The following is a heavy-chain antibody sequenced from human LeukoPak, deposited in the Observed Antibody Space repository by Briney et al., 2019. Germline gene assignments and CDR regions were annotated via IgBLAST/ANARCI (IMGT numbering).Heavy chain of an antibody. V-gene: IGHV3-74*01. CDR2: ISNDGSNT. Sequence: GGSLRLSCAASGFTFGTYWMLWVRQAPGKGLVWVSRISNDGSNTNYADSVKGRFTISRDNAKNTLYLQMNSLRADDTAVYYCAKDTRYSAISLFDYWGQGTLVTVSS. CDR1: GFTFGTYW. CDR3: AKDTRYSAISLFDY. D-gene: IGHD1-1*01. J-gene: IGHJ4*02.